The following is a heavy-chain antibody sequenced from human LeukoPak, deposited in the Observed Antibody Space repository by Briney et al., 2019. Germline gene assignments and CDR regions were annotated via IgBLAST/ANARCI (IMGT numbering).Heavy chain of an antibody. Sequence: PGGSLRLSCAASGFTFSNYAMHWVRQAPGKGLEWVAVISNVETNTYYADSVKGRFTISRDNSKNTLYLQLNSLRAEDTSVYYCARGSTYYYASGSSGPHYFDSWGQGTLVTVSS. J-gene: IGHJ4*02. D-gene: IGHD3-10*01. CDR1: GFTFSNYA. CDR3: ARGSTYYYASGSSGPHYFDS. CDR2: ISNVETNT. V-gene: IGHV3-30*01.